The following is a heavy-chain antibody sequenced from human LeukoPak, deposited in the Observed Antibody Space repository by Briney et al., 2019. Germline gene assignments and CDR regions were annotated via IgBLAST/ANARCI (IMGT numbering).Heavy chain of an antibody. CDR2: ISYDGSNK. CDR3: ARDLAGYGDYAVSY. Sequence: PGGSLRLSCAACGFTFRSYGMHWVRQAPGKRLEWVAVISYDGSNKYYADSVKGRFTISRDNSKNTLYLQMNSLRAEDTAVYYCARDLAGYGDYAVSYWGQGTLVTVSS. D-gene: IGHD4-17*01. V-gene: IGHV3-30*03. CDR1: GFTFRSYG. J-gene: IGHJ4*02.